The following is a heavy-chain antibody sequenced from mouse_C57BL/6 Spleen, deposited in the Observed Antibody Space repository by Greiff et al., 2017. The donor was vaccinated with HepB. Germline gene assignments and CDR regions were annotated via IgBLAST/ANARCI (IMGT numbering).Heavy chain of an antibody. Sequence: VQLQQSGAELVKPGASVKMSCKASGYTFTSYWITWVKQRPGQGLEWIGDIYPGSGSTNYNEKFKSKATLTVDTSSSTAYMQLSSLTSEDSAVYYCARKGYGSSSWCFDVWGTGTTVTVSS. V-gene: IGHV1-55*01. CDR1: GYTFTSYW. D-gene: IGHD1-1*01. CDR3: ARKGYGSSSWCFDV. J-gene: IGHJ1*03. CDR2: IYPGSGST.